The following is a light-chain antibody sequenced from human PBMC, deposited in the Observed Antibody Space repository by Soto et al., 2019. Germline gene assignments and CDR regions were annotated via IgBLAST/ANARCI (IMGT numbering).Light chain of an antibody. CDR2: HTS. CDR1: QTVNSR. Sequence: EIVLTQSPATLSSSPGERATLSCRASQTVNSRLAWYQHKPGQAPRLLIYHTSNRATGIPARFSGSGSGTDFTLTISSLEPEDFAVYYCQQYGSSQFTFGPGTKVNIK. V-gene: IGKV3-11*01. J-gene: IGKJ3*01. CDR3: QQYGSSQFT.